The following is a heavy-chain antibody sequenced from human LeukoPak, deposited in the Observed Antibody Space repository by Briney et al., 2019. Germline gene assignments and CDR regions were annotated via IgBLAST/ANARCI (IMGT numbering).Heavy chain of an antibody. CDR2: IYTSGST. J-gene: IGHJ2*01. V-gene: IGHV4-4*07. D-gene: IGHD4-23*01. CDR3: ARATVVTSWYFDL. Sequence: ESSETPSLTCTVSGGSISSYYWIWIRQPAGKGLEWIGRIYTSGSTNYNPSLKSRVTMSVDTSKNQFSLKLSSVTAADTAVYYCARATVVTSWYFDLWGRGTLVTVSP. CDR1: GGSISSYY.